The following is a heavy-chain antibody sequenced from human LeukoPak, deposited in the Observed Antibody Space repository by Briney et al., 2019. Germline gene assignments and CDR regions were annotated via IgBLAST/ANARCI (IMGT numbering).Heavy chain of an antibody. CDR3: ATPPEGYYDFWSGYYNLGYIDY. CDR2: ISGSGGST. Sequence: GGSLRLSCAASGFTFSSYAMSWVRRAPGKGLEWVSAISGSGGSTYYADSVKGRFTISRDNSKNTLYLQMNSLRAEDTAVYYCATPPEGYYDFWSGYYNLGYIDYWGQGTLVTVYS. CDR1: GFTFSSYA. J-gene: IGHJ4*02. D-gene: IGHD3-3*01. V-gene: IGHV3-23*01.